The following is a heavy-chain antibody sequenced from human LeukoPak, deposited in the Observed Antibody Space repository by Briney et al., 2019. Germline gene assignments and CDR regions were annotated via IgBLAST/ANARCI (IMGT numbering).Heavy chain of an antibody. CDR3: ARDRGVSVTTYWFDP. CDR1: GFTFSSYD. J-gene: IGHJ5*02. CDR2: IWYDGSNK. V-gene: IGHV3-33*01. D-gene: IGHD4-17*01. Sequence: PGGSLRLSCAASGFTFSSYDMHWVRQAPGKGLEWVAVIWYDGSNKYYADSVRGRFTISRDNYKNTLYLQMNSLRVEDTAVYYCARDRGVSVTTYWFDPWGQGTLVTVSS.